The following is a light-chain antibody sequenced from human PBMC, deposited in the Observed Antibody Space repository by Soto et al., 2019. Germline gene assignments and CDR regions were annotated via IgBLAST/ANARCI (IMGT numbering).Light chain of an antibody. CDR3: LLSYSGASGV. V-gene: IGLV7-46*01. J-gene: IGLJ3*02. Sequence: QAVATQEPSLTVSPGGTVTLTGGSSTGAVTSGHYPYWFQQKPGQAPRTLIYDTSNKHSWTPARFSGSLLGGKAALTLSGAQPEDEAEYYCLLSYSGASGVFGGGTTLTVL. CDR1: TGAVTSGHY. CDR2: DTS.